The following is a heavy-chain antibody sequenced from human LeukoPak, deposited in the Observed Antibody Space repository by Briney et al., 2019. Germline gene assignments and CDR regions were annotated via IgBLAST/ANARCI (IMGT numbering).Heavy chain of an antibody. CDR3: ARGRRTIFGVVRNWFDP. Sequence: SQTLSLTCTVSGGSISSGGYYWSWIRQPPGKGLEWIGYIYHSGSTHYNPSLKSRVTISVDRSKNQFSLKLSSVTAADTAVYYCARGRRTIFGVVRNWFDPWGQGTLVTVSS. CDR1: GGSISSGGYY. V-gene: IGHV4-30-2*01. CDR2: IYHSGST. J-gene: IGHJ5*02. D-gene: IGHD3-3*01.